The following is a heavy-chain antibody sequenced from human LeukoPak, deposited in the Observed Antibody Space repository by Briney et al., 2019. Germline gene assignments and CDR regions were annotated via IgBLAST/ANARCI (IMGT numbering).Heavy chain of an antibody. CDR1: GFTFSSYA. D-gene: IGHD4-17*01. CDR2: ISGSGGST. Sequence: PGGSLRLSCAASGFTFSSYAMSWVRQAPGKGLEWVSAISGSGGSTYYADSVKGRFTISRDNSKNTLYLQMNSLRAEDTAVYYCAREREMTTVTNWGFYYYYYYMDVWGKGTTVTISS. V-gene: IGHV3-23*01. CDR3: AREREMTTVTNWGFYYYYYYMDV. J-gene: IGHJ6*03.